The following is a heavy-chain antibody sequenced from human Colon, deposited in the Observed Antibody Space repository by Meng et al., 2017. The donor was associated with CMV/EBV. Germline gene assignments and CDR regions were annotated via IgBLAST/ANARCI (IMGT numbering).Heavy chain of an antibody. CDR1: GYTFTSYG. Sequence: ASLLVSCKASGYTFTSYGISWVRQAPGQGLEWMGWISAYNGNTNYAQKLQGRVTMTTDTSTSTAYMELRSLRSDDTAVYYCAKDGDKEQLAAYWGQGTLVTVSS. D-gene: IGHD6-6*01. V-gene: IGHV1-18*01. CDR2: ISAYNGNT. CDR3: AKDGDKEQLAAY. J-gene: IGHJ4*02.